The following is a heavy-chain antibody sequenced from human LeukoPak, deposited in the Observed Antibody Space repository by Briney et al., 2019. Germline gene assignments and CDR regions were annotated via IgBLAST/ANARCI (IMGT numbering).Heavy chain of an antibody. V-gene: IGHV5-10-1*01. D-gene: IGHD2-15*01. CDR1: GYSFTSYW. CDR3: ARLRYCSGGSCYGPPYNWFDP. J-gene: IGHJ5*02. CDR2: IDPSDSYT. Sequence: GESLKISCKGSGYSFTSYWISWVRQMPGKGLEWMGRIDPSDSYTYYSPSFQGHVTISADKSISTAYLQWSSLKASDTAMYYCARLRYCSGGSCYGPPYNWFDPWGQGTLVTVSS.